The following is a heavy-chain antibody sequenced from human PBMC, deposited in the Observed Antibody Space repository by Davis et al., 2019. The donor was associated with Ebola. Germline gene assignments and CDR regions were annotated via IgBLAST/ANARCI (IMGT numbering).Heavy chain of an antibody. J-gene: IGHJ5*02. Sequence: AASVKVSCKASGGTFINYAISWVRQAPGQGLEWMGGIIPIFGTAKYAQKFQGRVTITADESTSTAYMELRSLRSEDTAVYYWAGVRSWVGGGDSSVPWGQGTLVTVSS. D-gene: IGHD3-10*01. CDR1: GGTFINYA. CDR2: IIPIFGTA. V-gene: IGHV1-69*13. CDR3: AGVRSWVGGGDSSVP.